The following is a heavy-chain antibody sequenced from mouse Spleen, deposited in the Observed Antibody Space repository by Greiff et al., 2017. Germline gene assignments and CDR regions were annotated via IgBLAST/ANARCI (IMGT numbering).Heavy chain of an antibody. Sequence: VKLMESGAELVRPGTSVKMSCKASGYTFTNYWIGWAKQRPGHGLEWIGDIYPGGGYTNYNEKFKGKATLTADKSSSTAYMQFSSLTSEDSAIYYCARGGITTVVPFAYWGQGTLVTVSA. J-gene: IGHJ3*01. CDR1: GYTFTNYW. V-gene: IGHV1-63*01. CDR3: ARGGITTVVPFAY. CDR2: IYPGGGYT. D-gene: IGHD1-1*01.